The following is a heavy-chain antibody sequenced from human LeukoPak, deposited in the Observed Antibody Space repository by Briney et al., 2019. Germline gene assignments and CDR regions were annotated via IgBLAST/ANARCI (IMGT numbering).Heavy chain of an antibody. CDR2: IYSGGNT. CDR1: GFTFSSNY. Sequence: GGSLRLSCAASGFTFSSNYMNWVRQAPGKRLEWVSVIYSGGNTYYADSVKGRFTISRDNSKNTLYLQMNSLRAEDTAVYYCARSGEAGTFDYWGQGTLVTVSS. V-gene: IGHV3-66*01. J-gene: IGHJ4*02. D-gene: IGHD6-13*01. CDR3: ARSGEAGTFDY.